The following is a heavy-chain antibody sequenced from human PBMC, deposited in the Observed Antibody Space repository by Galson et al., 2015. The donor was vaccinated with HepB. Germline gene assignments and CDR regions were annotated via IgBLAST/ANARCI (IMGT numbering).Heavy chain of an antibody. CDR3: AKDPVLLWFGELFQGADDAFDI. D-gene: IGHD3-10*01. CDR2: ISGSGGST. CDR1: GFTFSSYA. V-gene: IGHV3-23*01. Sequence: SLRLSCAASGFTFSSYAMSWVRQAPGKGLEWVSAISGSGGSTYYADSVKGRFTISRDNSKNTLYLQMNSLRAEDTAVYYCAKDPVLLWFGELFQGADDAFDIWGQGTMVTVSS. J-gene: IGHJ3*02.